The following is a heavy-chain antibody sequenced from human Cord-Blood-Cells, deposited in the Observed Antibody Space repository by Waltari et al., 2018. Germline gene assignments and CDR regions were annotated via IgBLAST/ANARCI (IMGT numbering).Heavy chain of an antibody. CDR1: GYTFTSYA. D-gene: IGHD1-26*01. V-gene: IGHV1-3*01. J-gene: IGHJ4*02. CDR2: INAGNGNT. Sequence: QVQLVQSGAEVKKPGASVKVSCKASGYTFTSYAMHWVRQAPGQRLEWMGWINAGNGNTKYSQKFQGRVTITRDTSASTAYMGLSSLRCKGTAVYYCARQSGGATGVDYWGQGTLVTVSS. CDR3: ARQSGGATGVDY.